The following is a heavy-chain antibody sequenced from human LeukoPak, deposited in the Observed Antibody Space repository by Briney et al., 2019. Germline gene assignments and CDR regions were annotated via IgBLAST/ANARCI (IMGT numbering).Heavy chain of an antibody. J-gene: IGHJ4*02. D-gene: IGHD1-26*01. CDR2: ISWDGGST. Sequence: GGSLRLSCAASGFTFDDYAIHWVRQAPGKGLQWVSLISWDGGSTYYADSVKGRFTISRDNAKNSLYLQMNSPRAEDTAVYYCARDRELAFDYWGQGTLVTVSS. V-gene: IGHV3-43D*03. CDR1: GFTFDDYA. CDR3: ARDRELAFDY.